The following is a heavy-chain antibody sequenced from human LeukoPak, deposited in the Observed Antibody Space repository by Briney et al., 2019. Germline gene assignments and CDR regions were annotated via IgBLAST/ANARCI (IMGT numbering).Heavy chain of an antibody. CDR1: GFTFSNAW. J-gene: IGHJ4*02. Sequence: GGSLRLSCAASGFTFSNAWTSWVRQAPGKGLEWVGRIKSKTDGGTTDYAAPVKGRFTISRDDSKNTLYLQMNSLKTEDTAVYYCTTDPYYYDSSGYYYWGQGTLVTVSS. CDR2: IKSKTDGGTT. D-gene: IGHD3-22*01. CDR3: TTDPYYYDSSGYYY. V-gene: IGHV3-15*01.